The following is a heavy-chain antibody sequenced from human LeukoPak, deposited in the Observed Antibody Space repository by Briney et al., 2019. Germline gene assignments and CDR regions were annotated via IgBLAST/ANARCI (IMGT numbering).Heavy chain of an antibody. J-gene: IGHJ6*02. V-gene: IGHV3-23*01. Sequence: PGGSLRLSCAASGFTISSYAMCWGRQAPGKGLELVSAISGSGGSTYYPDPVKGRFPNSSATAKRTLYLQIQSLTATATTVCYDGKDHQAPYYGMDVWGQGTTVTVSS. CDR2: ISGSGGST. CDR1: GFTISSYA. CDR3: GKDHQAPYYGMDV.